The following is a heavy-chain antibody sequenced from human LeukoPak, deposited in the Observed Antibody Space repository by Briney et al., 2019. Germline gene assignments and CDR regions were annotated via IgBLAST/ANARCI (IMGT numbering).Heavy chain of an antibody. Sequence: SETLSLTCTVSSGSISSYYWSWIRQPPGKGLEWIGYIYYSGSTNYNPSLKGRVTISVDTSKNQFSLKLSSVTAADTAVYYCARDKGNLWFGGYYYYMDVWGKGTTVTVSS. D-gene: IGHD3-10*01. V-gene: IGHV4-59*01. CDR3: ARDKGNLWFGGYYYYMDV. CDR2: IYYSGST. CDR1: SGSISSYY. J-gene: IGHJ6*03.